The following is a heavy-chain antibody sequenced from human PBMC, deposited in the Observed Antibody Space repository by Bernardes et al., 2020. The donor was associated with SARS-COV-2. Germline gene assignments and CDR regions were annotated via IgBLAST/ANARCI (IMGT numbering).Heavy chain of an antibody. D-gene: IGHD3-3*01. V-gene: IGHV3-74*01. Sequence: GGSLRLSCAASGFTFSSYWMHWVRQAPGKGLVWVSRINSDGSSTSYADSVKGRFTISRDNANHTLYLQMNSLRAEDTAVYYCARDLKAYYDFWRGYLPSLDQAVYYYGMDVWGQGTTVTVSS. CDR1: GFTFSSYW. CDR3: ARDLKAYYDFWRGYLPSLDQAVYYYGMDV. J-gene: IGHJ6*02. CDR2: INSDGSST.